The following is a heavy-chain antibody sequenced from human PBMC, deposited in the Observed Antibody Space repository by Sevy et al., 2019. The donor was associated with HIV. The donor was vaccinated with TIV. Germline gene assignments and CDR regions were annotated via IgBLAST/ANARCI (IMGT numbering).Heavy chain of an antibody. D-gene: IGHD6-19*01. J-gene: IGHJ3*02. CDR1: GFTFSNYA. CDR3: AKEFLYSSAWSGGINDVFDI. Sequence: GGSLRLSCAASGFTFSNYAMSWVRQAPGKGLEWVSAISYNGGSTDYADSGNGRFTISRDNSKNTVALQINTLRAEDTAVYYCAKEFLYSSAWSGGINDVFDIWGQGTMVTVSS. CDR2: ISYNGGST. V-gene: IGHV3-23*01.